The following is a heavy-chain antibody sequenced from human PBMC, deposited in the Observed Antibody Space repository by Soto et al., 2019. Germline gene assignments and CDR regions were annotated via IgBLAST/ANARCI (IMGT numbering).Heavy chain of an antibody. CDR2: IYYSGST. J-gene: IGHJ4*02. Sequence: QVQLQESGPGLVKPSETLSLTCTVSGGSISSYYWSWIRQPPGKGLEWMGYIYYSGSTNYNPSLKSRVTTSVDTSNNQVSLKLSNVTAADTAVYYCARRVATRQTGYYFYDWGQRTLVTVSS. CDR3: ARRVATRQTGYYFYD. CDR1: GGSISSYY. V-gene: IGHV4-59*01. D-gene: IGHD6-6*01.